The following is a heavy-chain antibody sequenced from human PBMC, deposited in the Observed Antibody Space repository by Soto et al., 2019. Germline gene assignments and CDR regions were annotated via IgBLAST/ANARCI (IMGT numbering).Heavy chain of an antibody. Sequence: SETLSLTCIVAGDSISSSSYSWAWIRQPPGKGLEWIGSIYYNGRTYNSPSLKSRVTISVDTSKNHFSLKLSSVTAADTAMYFCASQPSYDSRVSYVVYWGQGILDTV. CDR2: IYYNGRT. D-gene: IGHD3-22*01. J-gene: IGHJ4*02. CDR3: ASQPSYDSRVSYVVY. CDR1: GDSISSSSYS. V-gene: IGHV4-39*02.